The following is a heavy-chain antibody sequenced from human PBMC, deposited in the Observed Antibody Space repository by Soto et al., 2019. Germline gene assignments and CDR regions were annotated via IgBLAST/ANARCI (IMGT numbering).Heavy chain of an antibody. Sequence: QLQLQESGPGLVKPSETLSLTCTVSGGSISSSSYYWGWIRQPPGKGLEWIGSTYYSGSTYYNPSLKSRVTISVDTSKNQFSMKLSSVTAADTAVYYCARHGRPVLRYFDWLSGHNSRLLTDIDYWGQGTLVTVSS. CDR1: GGSISSSSYY. J-gene: IGHJ4*02. V-gene: IGHV4-39*01. CDR3: ARHGRPVLRYFDWLSGHNSRLLTDIDY. CDR2: TYYSGST. D-gene: IGHD3-9*01.